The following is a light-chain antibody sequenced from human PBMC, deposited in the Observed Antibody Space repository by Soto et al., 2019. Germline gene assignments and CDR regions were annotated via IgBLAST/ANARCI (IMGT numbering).Light chain of an antibody. V-gene: IGKV1-33*01. CDR2: DAS. Sequence: DIQLTQSPSSLSASVGDRVTITCQASQDIKNYLIWYQQKAGEAPNLLIYDASTLGTGVSSRFSGSGCGTEFSLTITNLQPEDIATYYCQRDDSVPCTFGQGTRLEIK. CDR3: QRDDSVPCT. J-gene: IGKJ2*02. CDR1: QDIKNY.